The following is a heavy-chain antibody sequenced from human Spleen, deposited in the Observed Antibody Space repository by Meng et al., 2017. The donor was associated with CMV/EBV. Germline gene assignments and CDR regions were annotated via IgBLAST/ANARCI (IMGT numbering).Heavy chain of an antibody. CDR1: GFTFSSYV. V-gene: IGHV3-30*09. CDR3: ATFDFWIY. D-gene: IGHD3/OR15-3a*01. Sequence: GESLKISCAASGFTFSSYVMNWVRQAPGKGLEWVAVISSDGSNKFYADSVKGRFAISRDNSKNTLYLQMNSLRPEDTAVYYCATFDFWIYWGQGTLVTVSS. CDR2: ISSDGSNK. J-gene: IGHJ4*02.